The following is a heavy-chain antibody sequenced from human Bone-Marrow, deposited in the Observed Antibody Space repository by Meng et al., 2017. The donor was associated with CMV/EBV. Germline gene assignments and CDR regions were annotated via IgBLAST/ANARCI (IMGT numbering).Heavy chain of an antibody. J-gene: IGHJ6*02. V-gene: IGHV1-8*03. Sequence: AAVKVSCKASGYTFTSYDINWVRQATGQGLEWMGWMNPNSGNTGYAQKFQGRVTITRNTSISTAYMELSSLRSEDTAVYYCVRIPGSSWLSFRVEYYYYGMDVWGQGTTVTVSS. CDR1: GYTFTSYD. CDR3: VRIPGSSWLSFRVEYYYYGMDV. D-gene: IGHD6-13*01. CDR2: MNPNSGNT.